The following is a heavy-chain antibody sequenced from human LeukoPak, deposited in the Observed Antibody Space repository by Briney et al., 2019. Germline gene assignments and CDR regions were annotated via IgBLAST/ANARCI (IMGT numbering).Heavy chain of an antibody. Sequence: GASVKVSCKASGYTFIGYYVHWVRQAPGQGLEWMGWINSKSGGTNYAQKFQGRVAMTRDTSISTAYMELSRLRSDDTAVYYCARVVEGYDILTGYYRFWFDPWGQGTLVTVSS. CDR3: ARVVEGYDILTGYYRFWFDP. CDR2: INSKSGGT. D-gene: IGHD3-9*01. CDR1: GYTFIGYY. J-gene: IGHJ5*02. V-gene: IGHV1-2*02.